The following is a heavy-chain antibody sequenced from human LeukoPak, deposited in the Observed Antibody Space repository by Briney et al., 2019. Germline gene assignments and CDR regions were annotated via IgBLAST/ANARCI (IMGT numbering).Heavy chain of an antibody. V-gene: IGHV3-7*01. CDR2: IKQDGGEE. J-gene: IGHJ4*02. D-gene: IGHD4-11*01. Sequence: GRSLRLSCAASGFSFSSYWMAWLRQAPGKGPEWVASIKQDGGEEFYVDSVKGRFTISKDNAKNSLYLQMNSLRAEDTAVYYCAREDHSNYNYWGQGTLVTVSS. CDR3: AREDHSNYNY. CDR1: GFSFSSYW.